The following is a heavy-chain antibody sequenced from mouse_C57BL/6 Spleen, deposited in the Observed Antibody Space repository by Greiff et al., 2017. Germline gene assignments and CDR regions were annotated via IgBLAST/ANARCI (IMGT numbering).Heavy chain of an antibody. CDR1: GFTFSSYA. CDR3: TRDGVGGYVWFAY. V-gene: IGHV5-9-1*02. D-gene: IGHD2-2*01. CDR2: ISSGGDYI. J-gene: IGHJ3*01. Sequence: EVQLMESGEGLVKPGGSLKLSCAASGFTFSSYAMSWVRQTPEKRLAWVAYISSGGDYIYYADTVKGRFTISRDNARNTLYLQMSSLTSEETAMYYCTRDGVGGYVWFAYWGQGTLVTVSA.